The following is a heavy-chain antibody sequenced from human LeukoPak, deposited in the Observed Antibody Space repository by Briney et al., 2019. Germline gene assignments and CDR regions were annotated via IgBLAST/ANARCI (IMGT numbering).Heavy chain of an antibody. J-gene: IGHJ6*02. D-gene: IGHD5-18*01. CDR3: ARTVQRGYSYRYYYGMDV. V-gene: IGHV3-7*01. CDR2: IKQDGSEK. CDR1: GFTFSHYW. Sequence: PGGSLRLSCVASGFTFSHYWVTWVRQAPGMGLEWVATIKQDGSEKYYVDSVRGRFTISRDNSKNTLYLQMNSLRAEDTAVYYCARTVQRGYSYRYYYGMDVWGQGTTVTVSS.